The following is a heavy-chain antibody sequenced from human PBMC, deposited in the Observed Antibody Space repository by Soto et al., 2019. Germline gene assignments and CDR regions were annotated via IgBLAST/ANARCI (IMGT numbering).Heavy chain of an antibody. CDR3: ARVGCYDGSGYNAFGV. CDR1: GGSISSGVYE. D-gene: IGHD3-22*01. Sequence: SDTLSLTCTLSGGSISSGVYEWICIRQHPGKGLEWIGYIYYSGSTYYNPSLKSRVTISVDTSKNQFSLKLSSVTAADTAVYYCARVGCYDGSGYNAFGVWGQGTLVS. V-gene: IGHV4-31*03. J-gene: IGHJ3*01. CDR2: IYYSGST.